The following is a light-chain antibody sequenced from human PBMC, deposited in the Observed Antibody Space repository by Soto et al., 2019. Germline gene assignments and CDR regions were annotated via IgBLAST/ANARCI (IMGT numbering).Light chain of an antibody. CDR3: SSYAGSNLGV. Sequence: QSVLTQSPSASGSPGQSVTISCTGTSSDVGNYKYVSWYQQHPGKAPKLMIYEVSKRPSGVPDRFSGSKSGNTASLTVSGLQGEDEADYYCSSYAGSNLGVFGGGTKLTVL. J-gene: IGLJ3*02. V-gene: IGLV2-8*01. CDR2: EVS. CDR1: SSDVGNYKY.